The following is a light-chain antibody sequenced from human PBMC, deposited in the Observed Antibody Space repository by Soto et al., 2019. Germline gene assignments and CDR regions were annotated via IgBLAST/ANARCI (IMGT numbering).Light chain of an antibody. Sequence: QSVLTQPPSVSGAPGQRVTISCTGSSSNIGAGYDIHWYQQVPGTAPKPLIYANSNRASGVPDRFSGPKSGTSASLAITGLQAEDEAEYYCQSYDTSLSGYVFGPGTKLTVL. CDR3: QSYDTSLSGYV. J-gene: IGLJ1*01. CDR2: ANS. V-gene: IGLV1-40*01. CDR1: SSNIGAGYD.